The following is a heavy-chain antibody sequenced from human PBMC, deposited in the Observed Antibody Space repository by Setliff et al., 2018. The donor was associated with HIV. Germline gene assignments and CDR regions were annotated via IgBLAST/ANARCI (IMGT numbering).Heavy chain of an antibody. D-gene: IGHD2-21*01. CDR1: GDSISSSTYY. CDR2: IYYSGNT. J-gene: IGHJ4*02. V-gene: IGHV4-39*07. CDR3: ARASRWGSIPFDY. Sequence: TLSLTCTVSGDSISSSTYYWGWIRQPPGRGLEWIGSIYYSGNTYYNPSLKSRVTISLDTSRNQFSLKLNSVTAADTAVYFCARASRWGSIPFDYWGQGTLVTVSS.